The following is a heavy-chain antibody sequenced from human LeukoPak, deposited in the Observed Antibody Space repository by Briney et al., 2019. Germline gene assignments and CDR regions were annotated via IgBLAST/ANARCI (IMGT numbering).Heavy chain of an antibody. CDR2: ISSSGSTI. D-gene: IGHD2-8*01. CDR3: ARDSIVRGNIGNDMDV. CDR1: GFTFSDYY. Sequence: GGSLRLSCAASGFTFSDYYMSWIRQAPGKGLEWVSYISSSGSTIYYADSEKGRFTISRDNAKNSLYLQMNSLRAEDTAVYYCARDSIVRGNIGNDMDVWGKGTTVTVSS. J-gene: IGHJ6*03. V-gene: IGHV3-11*01.